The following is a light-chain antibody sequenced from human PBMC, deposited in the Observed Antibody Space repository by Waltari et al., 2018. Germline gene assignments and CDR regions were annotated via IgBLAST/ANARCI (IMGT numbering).Light chain of an antibody. CDR3: QQHGTLPAT. Sequence: EIVLTQSPGTASLSPGDRVTLSCRAIQSVGSSSLAWYQQKPGQAPRLVIYRASRRATGIPDRFSGSGSGTDFSLTISRMEPEDFAVYYCQQHGTLPATFGQGTKVEIK. CDR1: QSVGSSS. V-gene: IGKV3-20*01. J-gene: IGKJ1*01. CDR2: RAS.